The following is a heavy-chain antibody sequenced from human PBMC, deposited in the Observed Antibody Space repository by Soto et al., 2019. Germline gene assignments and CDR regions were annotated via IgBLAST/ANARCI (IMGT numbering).Heavy chain of an antibody. Sequence: SETLSLTCTVSGGSISRTGYYWGWIRQPPGKGLEWIGSIHYGGGTYYNPSLKSRVTISVDTSKNQFSLKLNSVTAADTTVYYCARQEDGSGNYFDSWGQGTLVTVSS. CDR2: IHYGGGT. CDR3: ARQEDGSGNYFDS. J-gene: IGHJ4*02. CDR1: GGSISRTGYY. D-gene: IGHD3-10*01. V-gene: IGHV4-39*01.